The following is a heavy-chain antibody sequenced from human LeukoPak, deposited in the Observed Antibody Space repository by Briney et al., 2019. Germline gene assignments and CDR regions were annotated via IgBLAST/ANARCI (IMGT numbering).Heavy chain of an antibody. CDR1: GFTFSNYW. Sequence: GGSPRLSCAASGFTFSNYWMSWVRQAPGKGLEWVANIKDDGSGKYYVDSLKGRFTISRDNAKNSLYLQMNSLRAEDTAVYYCARVGYSSSWSPSDYWGQGALVTVSS. V-gene: IGHV3-7*01. D-gene: IGHD6-13*01. J-gene: IGHJ4*02. CDR2: IKDDGSGK. CDR3: ARVGYSSSWSPSDY.